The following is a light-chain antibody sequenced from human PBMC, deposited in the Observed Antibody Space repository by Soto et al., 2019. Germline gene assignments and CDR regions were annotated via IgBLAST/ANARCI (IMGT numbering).Light chain of an antibody. J-gene: IGLJ1*01. CDR3: SSYTSTSTLYV. V-gene: IGLV2-14*01. Sequence: QSVLTQPASVSGSPGQSITISCIGTSSDFGAYNYVSWYQQHPGKVPKLMIYEVTNRPSGLSNRFSGSKSGNTASLTISGLQAEDEAEYFCSSYTSTSTLYVFGTGTKVTVL. CDR2: EVT. CDR1: SSDFGAYNY.